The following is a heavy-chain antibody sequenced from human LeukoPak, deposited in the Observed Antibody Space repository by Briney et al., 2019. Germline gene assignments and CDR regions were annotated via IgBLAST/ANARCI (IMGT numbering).Heavy chain of an antibody. CDR2: INLDGTDI. J-gene: IGHJ3*02. CDR3: AGDGVGALPGDAFDI. Sequence: GGSLRLSCAASGFTFSSYAMSWVRQAPGKGLEWISFINLDGTDIHYGESVKGRFTISRDNAKDSLYLQMHTLRAEDTAVYYCAGDGVGALPGDAFDIWSQGTLVTVSS. V-gene: IGHV3-21*05. CDR1: GFTFSSYA. D-gene: IGHD6-6*01.